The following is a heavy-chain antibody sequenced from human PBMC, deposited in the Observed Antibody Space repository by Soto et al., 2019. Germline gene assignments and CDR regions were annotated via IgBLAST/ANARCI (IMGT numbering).Heavy chain of an antibody. CDR3: VRERDTAMVTDAFDI. CDR2: ISSSSSYI. D-gene: IGHD5-18*01. J-gene: IGHJ3*02. CDR1: GFTFSSYS. Sequence: GGSLRLSCAASGFTFSSYSMNWVRQAPGKGLEWVSSISSSSSYIYYADSVKGRFTISRDNAKNSLYLQMNSLRAEDTAVYYCVRERDTAMVTDAFDIWGQGTMVTVSS. V-gene: IGHV3-21*01.